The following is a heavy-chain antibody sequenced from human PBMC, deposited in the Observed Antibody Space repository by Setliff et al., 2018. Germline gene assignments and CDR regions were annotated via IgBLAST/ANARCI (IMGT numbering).Heavy chain of an antibody. CDR1: GGSISSPNW. CDR3: TRAYSGSHDY. V-gene: IGHV4-4*02. CDR2: IYHSGTT. D-gene: IGHD1-26*01. Sequence: LSLTCAVSGGSISSPNWWNWVRQPPGKGLEWIGEIYHSGTTNYNPSLKSRVTMSVDKSRNQFSLRLTSVTAADTAIYYCTRAYSGSHDYWGQGTLVNVSS. J-gene: IGHJ4*02.